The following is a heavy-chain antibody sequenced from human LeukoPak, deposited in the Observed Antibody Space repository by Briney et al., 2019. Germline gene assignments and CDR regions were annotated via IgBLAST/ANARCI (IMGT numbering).Heavy chain of an antibody. Sequence: PSETLSLTCTVSGGPISSYYWSWIRQPAGKGLEWIGRIYTSGSTNYNRSLKSRVTMSVATSKNQFSLKLSSVTAADTAVYYCARVRTYYDFWSRYYTSYYYMDVWGKGTTVTVSS. V-gene: IGHV4-4*07. CDR1: GGPISSYY. CDR2: IYTSGST. CDR3: ARVRTYYDFWSRYYTSYYYMDV. J-gene: IGHJ6*03. D-gene: IGHD3-3*01.